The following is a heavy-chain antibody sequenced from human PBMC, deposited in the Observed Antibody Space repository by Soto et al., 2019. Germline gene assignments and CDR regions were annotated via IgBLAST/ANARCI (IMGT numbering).Heavy chain of an antibody. CDR1: GGTFSNYG. J-gene: IGHJ6*02. V-gene: IGHV1-69*12. CDR3: ARGGSDYEGSGYYQGHV. D-gene: IGHD3-22*01. Sequence: QVQLVXSGAEVKKPXXXXKVSCKSSGGTFSNYGFSWVRQAPGQGLECMGVIVPIFGAEHPQKFQGRVTITADESTNTVFMELRGLRSEDTAVYYCARGGSDYEGSGYYQGHVWGQGTTVTVSS. CDR2: IVPIFGA.